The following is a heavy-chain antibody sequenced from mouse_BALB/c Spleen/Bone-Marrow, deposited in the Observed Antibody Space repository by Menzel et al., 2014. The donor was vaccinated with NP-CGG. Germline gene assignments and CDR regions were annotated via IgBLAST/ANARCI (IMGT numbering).Heavy chain of an antibody. Sequence: EVQRVESGGGLVQPGGSLKLSCAASGYDFSGYWMSWVRQAPGKGLEWIGEINPDNSTINYTPSLKDRFIISRDNAKNTLYLQMSKVRSEDTALYYCARLGYYGGFAYWGQGTLVTVSA. J-gene: IGHJ3*01. CDR3: ARLGYYGGFAY. CDR1: GYDFSGYW. D-gene: IGHD2-3*01. CDR2: INPDNSTI. V-gene: IGHV4-1*02.